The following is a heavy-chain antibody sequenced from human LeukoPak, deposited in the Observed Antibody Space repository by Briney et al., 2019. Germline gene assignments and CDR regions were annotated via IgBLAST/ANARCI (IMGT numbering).Heavy chain of an antibody. CDR3: ASNYDSFAAHAFDI. CDR1: GGSISSYY. V-gene: IGHV4-59*01. Sequence: SETLSLTCTVSGGSISSYYWSWIRQPPGKGLEWIGYIYYSGSANYNPSLKSRVTISVDTSKNQFSLKLSSVTAADTAVYYCASNYDSFAAHAFDIWGQGTMVTVSS. CDR2: IYYSGSA. D-gene: IGHD3-10*01. J-gene: IGHJ3*02.